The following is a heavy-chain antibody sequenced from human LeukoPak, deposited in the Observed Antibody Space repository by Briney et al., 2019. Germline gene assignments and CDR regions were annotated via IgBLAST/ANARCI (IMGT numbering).Heavy chain of an antibody. D-gene: IGHD3-22*01. Sequence: SETLSLTCAVYGGSFSGYYWSWIRQPPGKGLEGIGEINHSGSTNYHPSLKSRVTISVDTSKNQFSLKLSSVTAADTAVYYCARGHYYDSSGYGRDWGQGTLVTVSS. CDR2: INHSGST. V-gene: IGHV4-34*01. CDR1: GGSFSGYY. CDR3: ARGHYYDSSGYGRD. J-gene: IGHJ4*02.